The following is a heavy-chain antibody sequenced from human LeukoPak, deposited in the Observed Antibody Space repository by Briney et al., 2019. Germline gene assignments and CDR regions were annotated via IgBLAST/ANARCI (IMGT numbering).Heavy chain of an antibody. V-gene: IGHV4-39*07. D-gene: IGHD3-22*01. CDR2: IYYTGNT. CDR1: GGSISSSSYY. J-gene: IGHJ3*02. Sequence: SETLSLTCTVSGGSISSSSYYWGWIRQPPGKGLGWIGSIYYTGNTYYNPSLKSRVTISLDTSKNQFSLKLSSVTAADTAVYYCARTVGYYYDSSGGNDAFDIWGQGTMVTVSS. CDR3: ARTVGYYYDSSGGNDAFDI.